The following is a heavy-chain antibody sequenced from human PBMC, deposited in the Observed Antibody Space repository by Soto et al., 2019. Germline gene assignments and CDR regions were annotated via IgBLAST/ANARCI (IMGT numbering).Heavy chain of an antibody. J-gene: IGHJ5*02. Sequence: XVSCKASGYTFTSYAMHWVRQAPGQRLEWMGWINAGNGNTKYSQKFQGRVTITRDTSASTAYMELSSLRSEDTAGYYCAXXXXXGSXSYYDPPSSWXQGTLVTVSS. V-gene: IGHV1-3*01. CDR3: AXXXXXGSXSYYDPPSS. CDR2: INAGNGNT. D-gene: IGHD3-10*01. CDR1: GYTFTSYA.